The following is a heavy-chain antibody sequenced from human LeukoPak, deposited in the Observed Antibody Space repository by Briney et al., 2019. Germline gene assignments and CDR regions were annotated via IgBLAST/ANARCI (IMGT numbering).Heavy chain of an antibody. J-gene: IGHJ2*01. Sequence: SETLSLTCAVSGGSLNGYYWTWIRQSPGKGLEWIGEMHHRGSTSYKASLRSLVTISRDTSENQFSLELSSVTAADTAVYYCARGILDYYYFDLWGRGTLVTVSS. CDR1: GGSLNGYY. CDR3: ARGILDYYYFDL. D-gene: IGHD3/OR15-3a*01. CDR2: MHHRGST. V-gene: IGHV4-34*01.